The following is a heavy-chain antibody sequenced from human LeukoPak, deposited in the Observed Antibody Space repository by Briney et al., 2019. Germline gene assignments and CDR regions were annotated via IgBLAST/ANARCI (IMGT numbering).Heavy chain of an antibody. CDR2: IYISGST. J-gene: IGHJ1*01. V-gene: IGHV4-4*07. CDR1: GGSISSYY. D-gene: IGHD5-18*01. Sequence: PSETLSLTCTVSGGSISSYYWSWIRQPAGKGLEWIGRIYISGSTNYNPSLKSRVTMSADTSKNQFSLKLSSVTAADTAVYYCARGNTSIKYFQHWGQGTLVTVSS. CDR3: ARGNTSIKYFQH.